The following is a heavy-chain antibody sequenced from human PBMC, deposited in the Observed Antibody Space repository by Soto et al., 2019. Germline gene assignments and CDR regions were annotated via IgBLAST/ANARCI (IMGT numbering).Heavy chain of an antibody. CDR1: GFTVSSNY. Sequence: GSLRLSCAVSGFTVSSNYMSWVRQPPGKGPEWVSDIYSGGSTYYADSVKGRFTISRDNSKNTLYLQMNSLRAEDTAVYYCARERDGHNPNWFDLWGQGTLVTVSS. CDR3: ARERDGHNPNWFDL. V-gene: IGHV3-53*01. D-gene: IGHD2-8*01. J-gene: IGHJ5*02. CDR2: IYSGGST.